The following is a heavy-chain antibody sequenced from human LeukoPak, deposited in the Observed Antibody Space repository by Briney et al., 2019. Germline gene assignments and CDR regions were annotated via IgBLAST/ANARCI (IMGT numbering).Heavy chain of an antibody. CDR1: GFTFGDYA. J-gene: IGHJ4*02. V-gene: IGHV3-49*04. D-gene: IGHD5-18*01. CDR3: SRVRGYSYGYGDY. CDR2: IRSKAYGGTT. Sequence: PGGSLRLSCTASGFTFGDYAMSWVRQAPGKGLGWVGFIRSKAYGGTTEYATSVKGRFTISRDDSKSIAYLQVNSLTTEDTAVYYCSRVRGYSYGYGDYWGQGTLVTVSA.